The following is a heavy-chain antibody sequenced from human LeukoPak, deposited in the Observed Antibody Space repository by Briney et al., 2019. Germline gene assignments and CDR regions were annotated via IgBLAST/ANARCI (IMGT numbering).Heavy chain of an antibody. V-gene: IGHV4-59*01. CDR3: ARDNSGYYYYYMDV. Sequence: PSETLSLTCTVSGGSISSYYWSWIRQPPGKGLEWIGYIYYSGSTNYSPSLKSRVTISVDTSKNQFSLKLSSVTAADTAVYYCARDNSGYYYYYMDVWGKGTTVTVSS. CDR1: GGSISSYY. CDR2: IYYSGST. D-gene: IGHD4-23*01. J-gene: IGHJ6*03.